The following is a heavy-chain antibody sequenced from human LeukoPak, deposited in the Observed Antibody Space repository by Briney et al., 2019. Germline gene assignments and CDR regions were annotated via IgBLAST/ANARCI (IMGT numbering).Heavy chain of an antibody. D-gene: IGHD4-17*01. V-gene: IGHV3-74*01. CDR2: INSDGSSR. J-gene: IGHJ6*02. CDR1: GFSFSSYW. CDR3: ASSTVTTLDGTDV. Sequence: PGGSLRLSCAASGFSFSSYWMHWVRQAPGQGLVWVSSINSDGSSRSYADSVKGRFTISRDNAKNTLHLQMNSLRVEDTAVYYCASSTVTTLDGTDVWGQGTTVTVSS.